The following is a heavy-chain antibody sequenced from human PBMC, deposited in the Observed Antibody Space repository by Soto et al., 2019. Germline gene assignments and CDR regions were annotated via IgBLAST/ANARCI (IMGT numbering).Heavy chain of an antibody. CDR1: GLSVTSNY. J-gene: IGHJ4*02. V-gene: IGHV3-66*01. Sequence: EVLLVQSGGGLVQPGGSLRLSCAPSGLSVTSNYMAWVRQAPGKGLEWVSVIYSGSTTHHADSVKGRFTISRDSSSNKLYLQMSSLRVEDTARYYCARGYWVEGYGAGTYFDYWGQGTLVTVSS. D-gene: IGHD2-15*01. CDR3: ARGYWVEGYGAGTYFDY. CDR2: IYSGSTT.